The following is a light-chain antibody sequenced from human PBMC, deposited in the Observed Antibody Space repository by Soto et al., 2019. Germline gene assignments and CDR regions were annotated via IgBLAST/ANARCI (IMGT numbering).Light chain of an antibody. CDR1: TSNIGDNY. Sequence: QSVLTQPPSVSAAPGQKVTISCSGSTSNIGDNYVSWYQQVPETAPKLLIYDNNKRPSGIPDRFSGSKSGTSATLGITGLQTGDEADYYCGTWDNSLSVVVFGGGTQLTVL. CDR3: GTWDNSLSVVV. CDR2: DNN. V-gene: IGLV1-51*01. J-gene: IGLJ2*01.